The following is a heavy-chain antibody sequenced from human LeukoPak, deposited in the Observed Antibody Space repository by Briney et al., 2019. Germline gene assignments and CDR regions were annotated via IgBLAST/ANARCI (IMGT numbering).Heavy chain of an antibody. CDR2: ISYDGSNK. J-gene: IGHJ6*02. Sequence: QSGGSLRLSCAASGFTFSSYGMHWVRQAPGKGLEWVAVISYDGSNKYYADSVKGRFTISRDNSKNTLYLQMNSLRAEDTAVYYCAKEGRFLEWLPLTFGYYYGMDVWGQGTTVTVSS. D-gene: IGHD3-3*01. V-gene: IGHV3-30*18. CDR1: GFTFSSYG. CDR3: AKEGRFLEWLPLTFGYYYGMDV.